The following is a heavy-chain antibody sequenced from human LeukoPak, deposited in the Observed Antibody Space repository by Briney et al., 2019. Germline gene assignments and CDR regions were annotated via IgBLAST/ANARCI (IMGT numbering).Heavy chain of an antibody. V-gene: IGHV5-51*01. CDR1: GYSFTNYW. D-gene: IGHD2-2*01. CDR2: IYPGDSDT. J-gene: IGHJ4*02. CDR3: ARRIGYCSSTSCPHFDY. Sequence: GEALKISCKCSGYSFTNYWIGWVRQMPGKYLEWVGIIYPGDSDTRYSPSFQGQVTISADESISTAYLQWSSLKTSDTAMYYCARRIGYCSSTSCPHFDYWGQGALVTVSS.